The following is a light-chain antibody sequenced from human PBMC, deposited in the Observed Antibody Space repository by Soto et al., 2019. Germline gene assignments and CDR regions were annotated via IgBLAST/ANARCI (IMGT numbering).Light chain of an antibody. J-gene: IGLJ1*01. CDR3: CSYAGSSTPYV. CDR2: EVS. V-gene: IGLV2-23*02. CDR1: SSDVGSYNL. Sequence: SALTQPASLSGSPGQSITISCTGTSSDVGSYNLVSWYQQHPGKAPKLMIYEVSKRPSGVSNRFSGSKSGNTASLTISGLQAEDEADYYCCSYAGSSTPYVFGTGTKVTVL.